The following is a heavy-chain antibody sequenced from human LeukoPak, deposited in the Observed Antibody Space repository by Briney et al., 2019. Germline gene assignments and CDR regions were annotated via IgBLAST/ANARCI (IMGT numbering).Heavy chain of an antibody. V-gene: IGHV3-74*01. CDR2: INSDGSST. J-gene: IGHJ3*01. CDR1: GFTFSSYW. CDR3: ARAPRGTAIPYYN. D-gene: IGHD5-18*01. Sequence: PGGSLRLSCAASGFTFSSYWMHWVRQAPGKGLVWVSRINSDGSSTSYADSVKGRFTISRDNAKNTLYLQMNSLRAEDTAVSYCARAPRGTAIPYYNWGQGTMVTVSS.